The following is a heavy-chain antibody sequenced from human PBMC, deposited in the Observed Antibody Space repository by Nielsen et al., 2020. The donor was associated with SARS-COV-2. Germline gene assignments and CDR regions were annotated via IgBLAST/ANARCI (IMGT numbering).Heavy chain of an antibody. D-gene: IGHD2-15*01. J-gene: IGHJ4*02. CDR2: IDWDDDK. CDR1: GFSLSTSGMC. Sequence: SGPTQVKPTQTVTLTCTFSGFSLSTSGMCVRWTRQPPGKALEWLALIDWDDDKYYSTSLKTRLTISKDTYKNQVVLTMTNMDPVDTATYYCARISDGFDYWGQGTLVTVSS. CDR3: ARISDGFDY. V-gene: IGHV2-70*01.